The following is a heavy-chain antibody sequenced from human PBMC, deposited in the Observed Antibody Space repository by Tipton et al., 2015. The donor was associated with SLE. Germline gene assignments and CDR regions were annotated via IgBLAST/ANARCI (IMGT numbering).Heavy chain of an antibody. D-gene: IGHD6-19*01. V-gene: IGHV4-39*07. CDR2: INHSGST. CDR3: ARDGGGWYFYYYGMDV. J-gene: IGHJ6*02. CDR1: GGSISSGGYY. Sequence: TLSLTCTVSGGSISSGGYYWSWIRQPPGKGLEWIGEINHSGSTHYNPSLKSRVTISVDTSKNQFSLKLSSVTAADTAVYYCARDGGGWYFYYYGMDVWGQGTTVTVSS.